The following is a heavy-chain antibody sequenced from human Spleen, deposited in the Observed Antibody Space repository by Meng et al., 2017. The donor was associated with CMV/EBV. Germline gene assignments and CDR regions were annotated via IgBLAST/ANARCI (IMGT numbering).Heavy chain of an antibody. J-gene: IGHJ5*02. V-gene: IGHV1-46*01. Sequence: ASVKVSCKASGYIFTSFYMHWVRQAPGQGLEWMGKISPYGGSTNYARKFQGRVTMTRDASTSTVYMDLRSLRSDDTAVYYCAGDLFTSGWYGWGWFDPWGQGTLVTVSS. CDR1: GYIFTSFY. D-gene: IGHD6-19*01. CDR3: AGDLFTSGWYGWGWFDP. CDR2: ISPYGGST.